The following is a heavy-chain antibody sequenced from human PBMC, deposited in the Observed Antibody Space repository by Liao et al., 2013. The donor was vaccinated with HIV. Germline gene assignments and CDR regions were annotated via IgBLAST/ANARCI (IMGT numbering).Heavy chain of an antibody. V-gene: IGHV4-59*10. CDR2: IYTSGST. J-gene: IGHJ4*02. CDR1: GESFSGYY. D-gene: IGHD3-22*01. Sequence: QVQLQQWGAGLLKPSETLSLTCAVYGESFSGYYWSWIRQPAGKGLEWIGRIYTSGSTNYNPSLKSRVTMSVDTSKNQFSLKLSSVTAADTAVYYCARGRRGRVVITTYYFDYWGQGTLVTVSS. CDR3: ARGRRGRVVITTYYFDY.